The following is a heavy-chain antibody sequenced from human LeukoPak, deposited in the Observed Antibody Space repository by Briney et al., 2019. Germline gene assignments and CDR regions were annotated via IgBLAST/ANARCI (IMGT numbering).Heavy chain of an antibody. Sequence: ASVTVSCKASGYTFTGYYMHWVRQAPGQGLEWMGWINPNSGGTNYAQKFQGRVTMTRDTSISTAYMELSRLRSDDTAVYYCARVFPRSTPDGMDVWGQGTTVTVSS. CDR1: GYTFTGYY. D-gene: IGHD2-2*01. J-gene: IGHJ6*02. V-gene: IGHV1-2*02. CDR3: ARVFPRSTPDGMDV. CDR2: INPNSGGT.